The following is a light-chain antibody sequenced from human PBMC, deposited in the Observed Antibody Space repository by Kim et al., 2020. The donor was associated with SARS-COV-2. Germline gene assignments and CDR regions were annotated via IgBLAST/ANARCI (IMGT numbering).Light chain of an antibody. CDR2: GAS. V-gene: IGKV3-15*01. Sequence: EVVMTQSPATLSVSPGERATLSCRASQSVSSNLAWYQQKPGQAPRLLIYGASTRAPGIAARFSGSGSGTEFTLTISSLQSEDFTVYYCQQYNNWPLYSFGQETKLDI. CDR3: QQYNNWPLYS. CDR1: QSVSSN. J-gene: IGKJ2*03.